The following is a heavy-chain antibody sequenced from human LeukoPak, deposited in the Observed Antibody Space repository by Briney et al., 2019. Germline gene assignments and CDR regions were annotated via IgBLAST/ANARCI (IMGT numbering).Heavy chain of an antibody. J-gene: IGHJ5*02. CDR2: IWYDGSNK. CDR1: GFTFSSYG. Sequence: GGSLRLSCAASGFTFSSYGMHWVRQAPGKGLEWVAVIWYDGSNKYYADSVKGRFTISRDNSKNTLYLQMNSLRAEDTAIYYCAKDVRRCNGACTWGQGTLVTVSS. D-gene: IGHD2-8*01. V-gene: IGHV3-33*06. CDR3: AKDVRRCNGACT.